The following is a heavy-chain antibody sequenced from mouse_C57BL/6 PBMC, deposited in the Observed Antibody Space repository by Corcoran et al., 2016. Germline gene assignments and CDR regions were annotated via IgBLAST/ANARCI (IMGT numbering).Heavy chain of an antibody. CDR1: GYTFTDYY. Sequence: EVQLQQSGPELVKPGASVKISCKASGYTFTDYYMNWVKQSHGKSLEWIGDINPNNGGTSYNQKFKGKATLTVDKSSSTAYMELRSLTSEDSAVYYCARQEPSYYAMDYWGQGTSVTVS. CDR3: ARQEPSYYAMDY. V-gene: IGHV1-26*01. CDR2: INPNNGGT. J-gene: IGHJ4*01.